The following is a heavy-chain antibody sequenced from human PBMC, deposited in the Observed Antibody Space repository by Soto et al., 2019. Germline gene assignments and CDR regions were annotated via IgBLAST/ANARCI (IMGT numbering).Heavy chain of an antibody. D-gene: IGHD2-2*01. Sequence: EVQLVESGGGLVKPGGSLRLSCAASGFTFSNAWMNWVRQAPGKGLEWVGRIKSKTDGGTTDYAAPVKGRFTISRDDSTNKLYLQMNSLKTEDTAVYYCTTDPDTLVSSVVPAAMGSWFDPWGQGTLVTVSS. CDR2: IKSKTDGGTT. CDR1: GFTFSNAW. CDR3: TTDPDTLVSSVVPAAMGSWFDP. V-gene: IGHV3-15*07. J-gene: IGHJ5*02.